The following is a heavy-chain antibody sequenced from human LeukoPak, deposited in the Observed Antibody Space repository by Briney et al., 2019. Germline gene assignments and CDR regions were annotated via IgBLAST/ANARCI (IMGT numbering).Heavy chain of an antibody. V-gene: IGHV4-34*01. CDR1: GGSFSGYY. Sequence: SETLSLTCAVYGGSFSGYYWNWIRQPPGKGLEWIGEISHNENTNYSPSLKSRLTISIDTSKNQFSLKLSSVTAADTAVYYCARHPSSSRKPAYAMDVWGQGTTVTVSS. CDR2: ISHNENT. CDR3: ARHPSSSRKPAYAMDV. D-gene: IGHD2-2*01. J-gene: IGHJ6*02.